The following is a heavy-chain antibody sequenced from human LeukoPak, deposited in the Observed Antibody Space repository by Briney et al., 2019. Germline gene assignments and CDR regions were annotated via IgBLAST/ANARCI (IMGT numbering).Heavy chain of an antibody. Sequence: ASVKVSCKVSGYTLTELSMHWVRQAPGKGLEWMGGFDPEDGETIYAQKFQGRVTMTEDTSTDTAYMELSSLRSEDTAVYYCASRIAVAPPHAFDIWGQGTMVTVSS. CDR1: GYTLTELS. CDR2: FDPEDGET. J-gene: IGHJ3*02. CDR3: ASRIAVAPPHAFDI. V-gene: IGHV1-24*01. D-gene: IGHD6-19*01.